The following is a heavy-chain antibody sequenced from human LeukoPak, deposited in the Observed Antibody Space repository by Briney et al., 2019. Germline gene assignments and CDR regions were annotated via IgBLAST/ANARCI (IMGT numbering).Heavy chain of an antibody. J-gene: IGHJ3*02. CDR2: INHSGST. Sequence: SETLSLTCAVYGGSFSGYYWSWICQPPGKGLEWIGEINHSGSTNYNPSLKSRVTISVDTSKNQFSLKLSSVTAADTAVYYCAGGIAARRGAFDIWGQGTMVTVSS. CDR1: GGSFSGYY. CDR3: AGGIAARRGAFDI. V-gene: IGHV4-34*01. D-gene: IGHD6-6*01.